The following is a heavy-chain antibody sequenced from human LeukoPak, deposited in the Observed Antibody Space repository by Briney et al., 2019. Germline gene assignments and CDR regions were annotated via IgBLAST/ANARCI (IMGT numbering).Heavy chain of an antibody. CDR1: GYTFTSYG. J-gene: IGHJ4*02. D-gene: IGHD5-12*01. Sequence: GASVTVSCTASGYTFTSYGISWVRQAPGQGLEWMGWISAYNGNTNYAQKLQGRVTMTTDTSTSTAYTELRSLRSDDTAVYYCARGYSGYDYSCFDYWGRGTLVTVSS. V-gene: IGHV1-18*01. CDR2: ISAYNGNT. CDR3: ARGYSGYDYSCFDY.